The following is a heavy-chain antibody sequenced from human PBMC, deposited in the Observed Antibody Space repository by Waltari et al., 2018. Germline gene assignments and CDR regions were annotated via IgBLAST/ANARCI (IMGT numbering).Heavy chain of an antibody. D-gene: IGHD6-6*01. CDR3: AKDPYSSSSYYFDY. J-gene: IGHJ4*02. V-gene: IGHV3-53*01. CDR2: IYSGGST. CDR1: GFTVSSNY. Sequence: EVQLVESGGGLIQPGGSLRLSCAASGFTVSSNYMSWVRQAPGKGLEWVSVIYSGGSTDYADSVKGRFTISRDNSKNTLYLQMNSLRAEDTPLYYCAKDPYSSSSYYFDYWGQGTLVTVSS.